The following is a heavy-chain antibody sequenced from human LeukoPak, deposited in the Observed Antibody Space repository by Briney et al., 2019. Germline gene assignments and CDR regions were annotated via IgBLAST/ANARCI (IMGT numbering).Heavy chain of an antibody. J-gene: IGHJ4*02. CDR2: IIPIFGTA. CDR3: AREAFCTNGVCNLAY. D-gene: IGHD2-8*01. V-gene: IGHV1-69*05. CDR1: GGTFSSYA. Sequence: ASVKVSCKASGGTFSSYAISWVRQAPGQGLEWMGGIIPIFGTANYAQKFQGRVTITTDESTSTAYMELSSLRSEDTAVYCCAREAFCTNGVCNLAYWGQGTLVTVSS.